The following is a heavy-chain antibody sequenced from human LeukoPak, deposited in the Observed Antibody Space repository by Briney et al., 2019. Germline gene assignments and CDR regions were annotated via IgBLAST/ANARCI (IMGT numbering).Heavy chain of an antibody. D-gene: IGHD6-6*01. Sequence: PGGSLRLSCAASGLTFSSYAMSWVRQAPGKGLEWVSAISGSGGSTYYADSVKGRFTISRDNSKNTLYLQMNSLRAEDTAVYYCARSIAARPEVYFDYWGQGTLVTVSS. CDR2: ISGSGGST. V-gene: IGHV3-23*01. J-gene: IGHJ4*02. CDR1: GLTFSSYA. CDR3: ARSIAARPEVYFDY.